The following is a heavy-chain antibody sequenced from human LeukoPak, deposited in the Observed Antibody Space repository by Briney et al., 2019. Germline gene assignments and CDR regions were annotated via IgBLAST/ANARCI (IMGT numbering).Heavy chain of an antibody. CDR3: ARLYYGSGIPTGY. CDR2: ISSSSSYI. Sequence: GGSLRLSCAASGFTFSSYSMNWVRQAPGKGLEWVSSISSSSSYIYYADPVKGRFTISRDNAKNSLYLQMNSLRAEDTAVYYCARLYYGSGIPTGYWGQGTLVTVSS. J-gene: IGHJ4*02. D-gene: IGHD3-10*01. CDR1: GFTFSSYS. V-gene: IGHV3-21*01.